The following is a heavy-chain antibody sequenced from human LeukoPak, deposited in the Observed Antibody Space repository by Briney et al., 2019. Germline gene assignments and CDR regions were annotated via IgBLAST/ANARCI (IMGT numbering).Heavy chain of an antibody. CDR1: GGSFSGYY. D-gene: IGHD5-18*01. V-gene: IGHV4-34*01. Sequence: PSETLSLTCAVYGGSFSGYYWSWIRQPPGKGLEWIGEINHSGSTNYNPSLKSRVTISVDTSKNQFPLKLSSVTAADTAVYYCARGGYSYGYGGPFDYWGQGTLVTVSS. CDR3: ARGGYSYGYGGPFDY. J-gene: IGHJ4*02. CDR2: INHSGST.